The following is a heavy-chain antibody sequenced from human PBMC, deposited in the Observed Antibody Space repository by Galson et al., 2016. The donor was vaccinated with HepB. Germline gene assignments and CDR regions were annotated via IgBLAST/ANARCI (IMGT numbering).Heavy chain of an antibody. Sequence: SLRLSCAAAGFIVSGNYMSWVRQAPGKGLEWVSVIYIRGTTYYADSVKGRFTISRDNSKNTLYLQMNSLRAEDTAVYYCARSYLLGRGFGWWGQGTLVTVSS. CDR2: IYIRGTT. CDR3: ARSYLLGRGFGW. V-gene: IGHV3-53*01. D-gene: IGHD7-27*01. CDR1: GFIVSGNY. J-gene: IGHJ4*02.